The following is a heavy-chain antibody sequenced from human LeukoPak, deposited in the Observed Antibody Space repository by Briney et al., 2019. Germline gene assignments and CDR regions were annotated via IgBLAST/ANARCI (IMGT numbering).Heavy chain of an antibody. V-gene: IGHV4-38-2*01. J-gene: IGHJ4*02. Sequence: KPSETLSLICAVSGYSISSGYYWGWIRQPPGKGLEWIGSTYHSGSTYYNPPLKSRVTISVDPSKNKSSLKLSSVTAADTAVYYCARAAYGSGSYDVDYWGQGTLVTVSS. D-gene: IGHD3-10*01. CDR2: TYHSGST. CDR3: ARAAYGSGSYDVDY. CDR1: GYSISSGYY.